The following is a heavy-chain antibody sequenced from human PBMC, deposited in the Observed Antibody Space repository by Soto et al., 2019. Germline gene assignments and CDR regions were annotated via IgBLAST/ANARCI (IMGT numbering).Heavy chain of an antibody. D-gene: IGHD3-10*01. CDR2: IYWDDDK. Sequence: QITLKESGPTLVKPTQTLTLTCTFSGFSFNSIGLGVGWIRQPPGKALEWLALIYWDDDKRYSPSLKSRLTIPKNTTKNLGSLTMPNMDPVDTGTYYCALLIESRSSSYFDSWGQGTLVSVSS. V-gene: IGHV2-5*02. J-gene: IGHJ4*02. CDR3: ALLIESRSSSYFDS. CDR1: GFSFNSIGLG.